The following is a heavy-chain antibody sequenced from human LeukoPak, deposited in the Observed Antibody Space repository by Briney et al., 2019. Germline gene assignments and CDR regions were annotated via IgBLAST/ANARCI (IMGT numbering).Heavy chain of an antibody. J-gene: IGHJ4*02. V-gene: IGHV3-21*01. CDR3: ARDQGRSSSSTSDY. CDR2: ISSSSSYI. Sequence: GGSLRLSCAASGFTFSSYSMNWVRQAPGKGLEWVSSISSSSSYIYYADSVKGRFTISRDNAKNSLYLQMNSLRAEDTAVYYCARDQGRSSSSTSDYWGQGTLVTVSS. D-gene: IGHD6-13*01. CDR1: GFTFSSYS.